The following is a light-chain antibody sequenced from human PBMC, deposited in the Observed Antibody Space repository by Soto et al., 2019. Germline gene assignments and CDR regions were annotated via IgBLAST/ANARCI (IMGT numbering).Light chain of an antibody. Sequence: DTLMTQSPATLYVSPGDTATLSCRASQNVGVNVAWYQQKPGHSPRLLFYGSSYRATGVADRFSVRGSGTDFALTISGLLPEDFATYHCQQYKDWPLTFGGGT. CDR1: QNVGVN. J-gene: IGKJ4*01. CDR3: QQYKDWPLT. V-gene: IGKV3-15*01. CDR2: GSS.